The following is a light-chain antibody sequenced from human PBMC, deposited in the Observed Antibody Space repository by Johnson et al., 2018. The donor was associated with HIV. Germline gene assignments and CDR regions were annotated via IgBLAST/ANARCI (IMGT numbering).Light chain of an antibody. CDR1: SSNIGNSY. J-gene: IGLJ1*01. CDR3: GTWDSSLSAGGV. V-gene: IGLV1-51*01. CDR2: DNN. Sequence: QSVLTQPPSVSAAPGQKVTISCSGSSSNIGNSYVSWYQQLPGTAPKLLIYDNNKRPSGIPDRFSGSKSGTSATLGLTGLQTWYEADYYCGTWDSSLSAGGVFGTGTKVTVL.